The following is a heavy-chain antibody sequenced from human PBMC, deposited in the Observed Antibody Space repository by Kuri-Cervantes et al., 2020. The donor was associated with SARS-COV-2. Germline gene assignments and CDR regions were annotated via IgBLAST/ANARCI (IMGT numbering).Heavy chain of an antibody. D-gene: IGHD3-3*01. J-gene: IGHJ6*02. V-gene: IGHV3-23*01. CDR3: AKLGGGDYDFWSGYSDYYYGMDV. Sequence: GGSLRLSCAVSGFTFSSYSMSWVRQAPGKGLEWVSAISGSGGSTYYADSVKGRFTISRDNSKNTLYLQMNSLRAEDTAVYYCAKLGGGDYDFWSGYSDYYYGMDVWGQGTTVTVSS. CDR2: ISGSGGST. CDR1: GFTFSSYS.